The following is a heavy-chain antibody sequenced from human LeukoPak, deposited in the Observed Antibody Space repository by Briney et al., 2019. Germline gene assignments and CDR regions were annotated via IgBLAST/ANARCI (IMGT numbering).Heavy chain of an antibody. V-gene: IGHV4-38-2*02. CDR1: GYSISSGYY. Sequence: SETLSLTCTVSGYSISSGYYWGWIRQPPGKGLEWIGSIYDSGSTYYNASLKSRVTISIDTSKNQFSLKLSSVTAADTAVYYCATGRVRITMVRGVRYYFDYWGQGTLVTVSS. J-gene: IGHJ4*02. CDR2: IYDSGST. CDR3: ATGRVRITMVRGVRYYFDY. D-gene: IGHD3-10*01.